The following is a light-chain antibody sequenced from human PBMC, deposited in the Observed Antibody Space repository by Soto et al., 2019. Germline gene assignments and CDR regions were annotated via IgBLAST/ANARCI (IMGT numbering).Light chain of an antibody. J-gene: IGKJ4*01. CDR1: QSVLSTSNNRNY. CDR2: WAS. CDR3: QQYVSIPLT. V-gene: IGKV4-1*01. Sequence: DIVMTQSPDSLAVPLGERATISCRSSQSVLSTSNNRNYLAWYRQNPGQPPKLLLYWASTRESGVPDRFRGSGSGTDFTLTISSLQAEDVAVYYCQQYVSIPLTFGGGTKVDIK.